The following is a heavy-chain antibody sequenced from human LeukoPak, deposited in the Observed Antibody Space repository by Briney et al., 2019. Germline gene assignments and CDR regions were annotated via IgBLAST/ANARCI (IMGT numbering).Heavy chain of an antibody. CDR1: GYTFTNFG. CDR3: GIVIVPAAAIDY. CDR2: ISTYNANT. Sequence: ASVKVSCKSSGYTFTNFGVTWVRQAPGQGLEWRGWISTYNANTDYALKLQGRVTMTTDTSTSTAYLELRSLRSDDTAVYYCGIVIVPAAAIDYWGQGTLVTVSS. D-gene: IGHD2-2*01. J-gene: IGHJ4*02. V-gene: IGHV1-18*01.